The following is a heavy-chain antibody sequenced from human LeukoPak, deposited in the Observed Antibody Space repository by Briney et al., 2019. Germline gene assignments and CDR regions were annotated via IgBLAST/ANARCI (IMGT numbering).Heavy chain of an antibody. V-gene: IGHV1-8*01. CDR3: ARDGGDTAMARYYYYGMDV. J-gene: IGHJ6*02. Sequence: ASVKVSCKASGYTFTSYDINWVRQATGQGLEWMGWMNPNSGNTGYAQKFQGRVTMTRNTTISTAYMELSSLRSDDTAVYYCARDGGDTAMARYYYYGMDVWGQGTTVTVSS. CDR1: GYTFTSYD. D-gene: IGHD5-18*01. CDR2: MNPNSGNT.